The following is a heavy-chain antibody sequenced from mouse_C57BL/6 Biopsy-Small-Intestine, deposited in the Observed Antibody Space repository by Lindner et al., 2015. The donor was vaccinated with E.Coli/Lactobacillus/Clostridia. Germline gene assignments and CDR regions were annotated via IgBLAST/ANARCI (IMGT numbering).Heavy chain of an antibody. CDR2: IYPGDGDT. D-gene: IGHD2-3*01. J-gene: IGHJ1*03. CDR1: GYAFSSSW. CDR3: ARDGPDV. Sequence: VQLQESGPELVKPGASVRISCKASGYAFSSSWMNWVKQRPGKGLEWIGRIYPGDGDTNYNGKFKGKATLTADKSSSTAYMQLSSLTSEDSAVYYCARDGPDVWGTGTTVTVSS. V-gene: IGHV1-82*01.